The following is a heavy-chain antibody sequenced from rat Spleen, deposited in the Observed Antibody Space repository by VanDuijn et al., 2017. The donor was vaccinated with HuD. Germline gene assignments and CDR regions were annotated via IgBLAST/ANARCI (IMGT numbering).Heavy chain of an antibody. CDR2: ITNSGGST. Sequence: EVQLVESGGGLVQPGRSLKLSCAASGFTFSNYGMAWVRQAPTKGLEWVATITNSGGSTYYRDSVKGRFTISRDNAKSTLYLQMDSLRSEDTATYYCTRALYGGYPIFDYWGQGVMVTVSS. CDR1: GFTFSNYG. V-gene: IGHV5-29*01. J-gene: IGHJ2*01. CDR3: TRALYGGYPIFDY. D-gene: IGHD1-11*01.